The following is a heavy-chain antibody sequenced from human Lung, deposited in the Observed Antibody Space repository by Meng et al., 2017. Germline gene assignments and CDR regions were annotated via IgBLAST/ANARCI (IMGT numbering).Heavy chain of an antibody. Sequence: ASVKVSCKASGYTFTSYYMRWVRQAHGQGLEWMGIINPSGGSTSYAQKFQGRVTMTRDTSTRTVYMELSSLRSEDTAVYYCARDLAAVAGFDYWGQGTLVTVSS. CDR2: INPSGGST. V-gene: IGHV1-46*01. J-gene: IGHJ4*02. D-gene: IGHD6-19*01. CDR1: GYTFTSYY. CDR3: ARDLAAVAGFDY.